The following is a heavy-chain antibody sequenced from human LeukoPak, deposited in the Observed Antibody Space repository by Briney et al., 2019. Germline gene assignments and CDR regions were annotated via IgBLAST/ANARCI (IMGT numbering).Heavy chain of an antibody. Sequence: MASETLSLTCTVSGGSISSYYSSWIRQPAGKGLEWIERIYTSGSTNYNPSLKSRVTMSVDTSKNQFSLKLSSVTAADTAVYYCARDPYPIAVAGTNYYYGLDVWGQGTTVTVSS. J-gene: IGHJ6*02. D-gene: IGHD6-19*01. CDR2: IYTSGST. V-gene: IGHV4-4*07. CDR1: GGSISSYY. CDR3: ARDPYPIAVAGTNYYYGLDV.